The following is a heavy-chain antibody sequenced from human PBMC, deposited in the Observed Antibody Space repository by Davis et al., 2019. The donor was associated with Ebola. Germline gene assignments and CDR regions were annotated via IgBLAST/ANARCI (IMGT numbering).Heavy chain of an antibody. J-gene: IGHJ5*02. CDR1: GGSISSGGYY. Sequence: MPSETLSLTCTVSGGSISSGGYYWSWIRQHPGKGLEWIGYIYYSGSTNYNPSLKSRVTISVDTSKNQFSLKLSSVTAADTAVYYCARGGPFLEWLLMDPWGQGTLVTVSS. V-gene: IGHV4-61*08. D-gene: IGHD3-3*02. CDR3: ARGGPFLEWLLMDP. CDR2: IYYSGST.